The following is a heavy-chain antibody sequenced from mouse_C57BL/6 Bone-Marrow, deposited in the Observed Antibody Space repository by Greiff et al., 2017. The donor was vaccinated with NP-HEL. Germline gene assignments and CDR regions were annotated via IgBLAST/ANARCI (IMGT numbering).Heavy chain of an antibody. Sequence: VQLQQSGAELVKPGASVKISCKASGYTFTDYYINWVKQRPGQGLEWIGKIGPGSGSTYYNEKFKGKATLTADKSSSTAYMQLSSLTSEDSAVYFCARRRVYYYGSSLYYFDYWGQGTTLTVSS. J-gene: IGHJ2*01. V-gene: IGHV1-77*01. D-gene: IGHD1-1*01. CDR3: ARRRVYYYGSSLYYFDY. CDR1: GYTFTDYY. CDR2: IGPGSGST.